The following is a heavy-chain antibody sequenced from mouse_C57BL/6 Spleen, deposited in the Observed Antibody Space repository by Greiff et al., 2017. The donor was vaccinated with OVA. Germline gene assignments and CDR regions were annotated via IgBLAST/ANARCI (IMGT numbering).Heavy chain of an antibody. CDR2: IWRGGST. D-gene: IGHD1-1*01. Sequence: VKLLESGPGLVQPSPSLSITCTVSGFSLTSYGVHWVRQPPGKGLEWLGVIWRGGSTDYNAAFISRLSISKDNSKSQVFFKMNSLQADDTAIYYCAKIITTVVDWYFDVWGTGTTVTVAS. CDR3: AKIITTVVDWYFDV. V-gene: IGHV2-4*01. J-gene: IGHJ1*03. CDR1: GFSLTSYG.